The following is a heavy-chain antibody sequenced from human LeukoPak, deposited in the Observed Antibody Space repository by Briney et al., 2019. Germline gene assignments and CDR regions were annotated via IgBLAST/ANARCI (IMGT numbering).Heavy chain of an antibody. CDR1: GFTFSSYS. CDR2: ISRSSSYI. CDR3: ARGYSSSDDFDY. V-gene: IGHV3-21*01. Sequence: GGSLRLSCAASGFTFSSYSMNWGRQAPGKGREWGSSISRSSSYIYYADSVKGRFTISRDNAKKSLYLQLNSLRAEDPAVYYCARGYSSSDDFDYWGQGTLVTVSS. J-gene: IGHJ4*02. D-gene: IGHD6-13*01.